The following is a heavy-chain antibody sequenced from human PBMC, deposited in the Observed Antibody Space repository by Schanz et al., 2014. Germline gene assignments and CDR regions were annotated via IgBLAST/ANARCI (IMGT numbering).Heavy chain of an antibody. V-gene: IGHV1-18*01. D-gene: IGHD3-9*01. CDR1: GYTFTSYG. J-gene: IGHJ4*02. CDR2: ISGYNGNT. Sequence: QVHLVQSGSELKKPGASVKVSCKASGYTFTSYGISWLRQAPGQGLEWMGYISGYNGNTNYAPKVQDRVTMTTDTSTSTAYMELRSLRSDDTAVYYCARGWGYDALTGYVFWGQGTLVTVSS. CDR3: ARGWGYDALTGYVF.